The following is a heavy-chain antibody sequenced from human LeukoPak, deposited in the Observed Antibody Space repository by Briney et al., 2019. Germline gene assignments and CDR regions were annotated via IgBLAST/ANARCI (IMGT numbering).Heavy chain of an antibody. Sequence: GGSLRLSCAASGFTFSSYEMSWVRQAPGKGLEWVSYISSSGSTIYYADSVKGRFTISRDNAKNSLYLQMNSLRAEDTAVYYCARGLPGPYDILTGYLFGVDYWGQGTLVTVSS. CDR1: GFTFSSYE. J-gene: IGHJ4*02. CDR2: ISSSGSTI. V-gene: IGHV3-48*03. D-gene: IGHD3-9*01. CDR3: ARGLPGPYDILTGYLFGVDY.